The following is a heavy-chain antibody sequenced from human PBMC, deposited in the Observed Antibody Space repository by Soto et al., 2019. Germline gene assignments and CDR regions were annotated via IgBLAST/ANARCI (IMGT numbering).Heavy chain of an antibody. J-gene: IGHJ5*02. CDR1: GGSISSGDYY. D-gene: IGHD6-19*01. CDR3: ARERPDGCRLDP. CDR2: IYYSGST. Sequence: SETLSLTCTVSGGSISSGDYYWSWIRQPPGKGLEWIGYIYYSGSTYYNPSLKSRVTISVDTSKNQFSLRLSSVTAADTAVYYCARERPDGCRLDPWGQGTLVTVTS. V-gene: IGHV4-30-4*01.